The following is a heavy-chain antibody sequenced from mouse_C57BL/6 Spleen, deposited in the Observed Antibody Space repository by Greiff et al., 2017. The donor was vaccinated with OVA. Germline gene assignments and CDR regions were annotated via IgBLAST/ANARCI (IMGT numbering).Heavy chain of an antibody. CDR3: ARAEGVNSFAY. CDR1: GYTFTDYY. J-gene: IGHJ3*01. D-gene: IGHD1-3*01. Sequence: VQLQQSGPELVKPGASVKISCTASGYTFTDYYMNWVKQSHGKSLEWIGDINPNNGGTSYNQKFKGKATLTVDKSTSTAYMELRSLTSEDSAVYYCARAEGVNSFAYWGQGTLVTVSA. CDR2: INPNNGGT. V-gene: IGHV1-26*01.